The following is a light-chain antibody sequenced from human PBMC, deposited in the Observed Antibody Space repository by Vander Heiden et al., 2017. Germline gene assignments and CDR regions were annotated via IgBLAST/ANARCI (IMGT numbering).Light chain of an antibody. CDR1: QSISSY. J-gene: IGKJ1*01. V-gene: IGKV1-39*01. CDR2: AAS. Sequence: IQLTQSPSSLSASLRDRVTITCRASQSISSYLNWYQHKLGKAPKLLIYAASSLQSGVPSRFSGSGSRTDFTLTIGSLQPEDFATYYCQQSYTTPWTFGQGTKVEIK. CDR3: QQSYTTPWT.